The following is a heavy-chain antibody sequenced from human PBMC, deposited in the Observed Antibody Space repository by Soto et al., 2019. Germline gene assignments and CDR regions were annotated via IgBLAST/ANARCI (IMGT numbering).Heavy chain of an antibody. CDR2: MDSGGST. J-gene: IGHJ4*02. CDR3: AKDYSSVWSRGIDF. CDR1: GFSVGSNY. D-gene: IGHD6-19*01. V-gene: IGHV3-53*01. Sequence: GGSLRLSCAASGFSVGSNYMTWVRQAPGKGLEWVSLMDSGGSTYYADSVKGRFTISRDNSKNTLYLQMNILRAEDTAVYYCAKDYSSVWSRGIDFWGQGTPVTVSS.